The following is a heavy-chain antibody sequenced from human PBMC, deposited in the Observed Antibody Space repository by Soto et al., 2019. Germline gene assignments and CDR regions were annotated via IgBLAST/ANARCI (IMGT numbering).Heavy chain of an antibody. J-gene: IGHJ4*02. CDR1: GASISRGGFH. CDR3: ARRGSGHTFDY. CDR2: LYSGST. D-gene: IGHD3-10*01. V-gene: IGHV4-39*01. Sequence: QLQLQESGPGLVKPSETLSLTCAVSGASISRGGFHWGWIRQPPGQGLEWIGSLYSGSTYYNPSLKSRVTISADTSKNQFSLRLSSVTAADTAVYYCARRGSGHTFDYWGQGTLVTASS.